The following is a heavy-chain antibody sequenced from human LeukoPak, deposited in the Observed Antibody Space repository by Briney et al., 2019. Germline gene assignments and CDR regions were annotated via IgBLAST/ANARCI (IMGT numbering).Heavy chain of an antibody. D-gene: IGHD2-21*02. CDR3: ASGYCGGACQLGGVDM. V-gene: IGHV4-38-2*02. CDR1: GYSINSGYY. CDR2: IYHNGST. J-gene: IGHJ3*02. Sequence: SETLSLTCTVSGYSINSGYYWGWIRPPPGKGLEWIGIIYHNGSTSYNPSLKSRVTISVDTSKNHFSLQLSSVTATDTAVYYCASGYCGGACQLGGVDMWGQGTMVTVSS.